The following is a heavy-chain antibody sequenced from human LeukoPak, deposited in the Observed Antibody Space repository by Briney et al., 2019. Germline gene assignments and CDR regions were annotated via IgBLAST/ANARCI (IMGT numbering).Heavy chain of an antibody. J-gene: IGHJ4*02. CDR3: ASRYGSGSYGFDF. CDR2: YYSGGST. CDR1: GASISNYY. Sequence: SETLPLTCTVSGASISNYYWTWIRQPAGKGLEWIGYYYSGGSTEYNPSLKSRVIISVDTFKNQFSLKLSSVTAADTAVYYCASRYGSGSYGFDFWGQGTLVTVSS. D-gene: IGHD3-10*01. V-gene: IGHV4-59*01.